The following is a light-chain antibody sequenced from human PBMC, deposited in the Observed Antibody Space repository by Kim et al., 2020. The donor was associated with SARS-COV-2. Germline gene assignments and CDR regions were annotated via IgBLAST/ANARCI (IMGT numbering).Light chain of an antibody. J-gene: IGLJ3*02. CDR2: EDN. CDR1: SGSIASNY. Sequence: NFMLTQPHSVSESPGKTVTISCTRSSGSIASNYVQWYQQRPGSAPTTVIYEDNQRPSGVPDRFSVSIDSSSNSASLTISGLKTEDEADYYCQSYDSSMKVFGGGTQLTVL. V-gene: IGLV6-57*04. CDR3: QSYDSSMKV.